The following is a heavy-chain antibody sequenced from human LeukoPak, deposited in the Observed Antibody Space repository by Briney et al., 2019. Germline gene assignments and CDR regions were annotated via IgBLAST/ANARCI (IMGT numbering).Heavy chain of an antibody. D-gene: IGHD3-10*01. V-gene: IGHV4-39*01. CDR3: ASTWVLLWFGELLQHFDY. Sequence: PSETLSLTCTVSGGSISSSSYYWGWIRQPPGKGLEWIGSIYCSGSTYYNPSLKSRVTISVDTSKNQFSLKLSSVTAADTAVYYCASTWVLLWFGELLQHFDYWGQGTLVTVSS. J-gene: IGHJ4*02. CDR2: IYCSGST. CDR1: GGSISSSSYY.